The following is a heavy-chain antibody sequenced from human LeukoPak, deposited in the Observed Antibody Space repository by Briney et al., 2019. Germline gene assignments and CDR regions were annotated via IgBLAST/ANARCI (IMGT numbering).Heavy chain of an antibody. CDR1: GFTFSSYA. J-gene: IGHJ5*02. V-gene: IGHV3-23*01. D-gene: IGHD6-19*01. CDR3: AKDRAIAVTGDWFDP. CDR2: ISSSGGST. Sequence: GGSLRLSCAASGFTFSSYAMSWVRQAPGKGLEWVSVISSSGGSTYYADSVKGRFTISRDNSKNTLYLQMNSLRAEDTAVYYCAKDRAIAVTGDWFDPWGQGTLVTVFS.